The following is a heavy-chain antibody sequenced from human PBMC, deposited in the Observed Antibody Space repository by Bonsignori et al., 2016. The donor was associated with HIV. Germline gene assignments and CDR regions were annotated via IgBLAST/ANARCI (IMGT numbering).Heavy chain of an antibody. CDR3: AKSVWFGEVRLDY. D-gene: IGHD3-10*01. Sequence: VRQAPGKGLEWVSTISGSGGSTYYADSVKGRFTISRDNSKNTLYLQMNSLRAEDMAVYYCAKSVWFGEVRLDYWGQGTLVTVSS. J-gene: IGHJ4*02. V-gene: IGHV3-23*01. CDR2: ISGSGGST.